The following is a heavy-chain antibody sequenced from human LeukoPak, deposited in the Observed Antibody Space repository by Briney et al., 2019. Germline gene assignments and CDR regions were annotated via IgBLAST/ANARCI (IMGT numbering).Heavy chain of an antibody. V-gene: IGHV3-21*01. CDR2: ISSSSSYI. CDR1: GFTFSSYS. J-gene: IGHJ4*02. CDR3: ARDRGYSGYDAFLDY. D-gene: IGHD5-12*01. Sequence: GGSLGLPCAASGFTFSSYSMNWVRQAPGKGLEWVSSISSSSSYIYYADSVKGRFTISRDNAKNSLYLQMNSLRAEDTAVYYCARDRGYSGYDAFLDYWGQGTLVTVSS.